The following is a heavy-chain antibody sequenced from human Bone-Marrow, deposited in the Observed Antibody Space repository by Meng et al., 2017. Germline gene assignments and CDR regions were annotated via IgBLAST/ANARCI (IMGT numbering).Heavy chain of an antibody. CDR3: ARVIYRPSGHNYFDP. V-gene: IGHV4-4*02. CDR2: IYHSGST. Sequence: QVQLQGSGPGLVKPSGTLSLPCAVSGGSISSPNWWSWVRQPPGRGLEWIGEIYHSGSTTYNPSLLSRVTISVDKSKNQFSLKLSSVTAADTAIYYCARVIYRPSGHNYFDPWGQGTLVTVSS. J-gene: IGHJ5*02. CDR1: GGSISSPNW. D-gene: IGHD1-26*01.